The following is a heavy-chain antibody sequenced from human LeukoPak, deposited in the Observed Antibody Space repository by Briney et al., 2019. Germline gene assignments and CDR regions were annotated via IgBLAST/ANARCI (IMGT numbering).Heavy chain of an antibody. CDR1: GVSISSYY. V-gene: IGHV4-59*01. Sequence: ETLSLTCTVSGVSISSYYWSWIRQPPGKGLEWIGYIYYSGSTNYNPSLKSRVTISVDTSKNQFSLKLSSVTAADTAVYYCARDFDSGWSYTFDPWGQGTLVTVSS. J-gene: IGHJ5*02. CDR3: ARDFDSGWSYTFDP. D-gene: IGHD6-19*01. CDR2: IYYSGST.